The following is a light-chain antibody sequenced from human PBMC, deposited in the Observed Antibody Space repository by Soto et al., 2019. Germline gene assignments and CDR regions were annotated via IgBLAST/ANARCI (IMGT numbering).Light chain of an antibody. Sequence: QSALTQPPSASGSPGQSVAISCTGTSSDVGGYNYVSWYQQHPGKAPKLMIYEVNKRPSGVPDRFSGSKSGNTASLTISGLLAEDEADYYCSSYTSSSTRVFGGGTKLTVL. CDR3: SSYTSSSTRV. CDR2: EVN. CDR1: SSDVGGYNY. J-gene: IGLJ2*01. V-gene: IGLV2-8*01.